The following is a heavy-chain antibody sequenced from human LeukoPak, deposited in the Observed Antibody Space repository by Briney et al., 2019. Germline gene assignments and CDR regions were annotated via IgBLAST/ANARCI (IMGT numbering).Heavy chain of an antibody. J-gene: IGHJ6*03. D-gene: IGHD1-26*01. V-gene: IGHV1-8*01. CDR3: ARALAWRGSSYSYYYMDV. Sequence: GASVKVSCKASGYTFSDYDINWVRQATGQGLEWMGWINPNSGNAGYAQKFQGRVTMTRNTSISTAYMELSSLRSEDTAVYYCARALAWRGSSYSYYYMDVWDKGTAVTVSS. CDR1: GYTFSDYD. CDR2: INPNSGNA.